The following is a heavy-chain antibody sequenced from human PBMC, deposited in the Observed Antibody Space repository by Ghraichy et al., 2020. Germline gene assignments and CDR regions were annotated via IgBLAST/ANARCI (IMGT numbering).Heavy chain of an antibody. V-gene: IGHV3-49*04. CDR2: IRSKAYGGTT. J-gene: IGHJ3*02. CDR3: TRGGSYYSLDAFDI. Sequence: GGSLRLSCTASGFTFGDYAMSWVRQAPGKGLEWVGFIRSKAYGGTTEYAASVKGRFTISRDDSKSIAYLQMNSLKTEDTAVYYCTRGGSYYSLDAFDIWGQGTMVTVSS. CDR1: GFTFGDYA. D-gene: IGHD3-10*01.